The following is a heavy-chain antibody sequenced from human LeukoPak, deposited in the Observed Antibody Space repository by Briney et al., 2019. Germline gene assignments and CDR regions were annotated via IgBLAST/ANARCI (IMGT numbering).Heavy chain of an antibody. CDR2: VYYSGSA. CDR1: GGTISSSNYY. J-gene: IGHJ4*02. Sequence: SETLSLTCTVSGGTISSSNYYWDWIRQPPGKGLEWIGSVYYSGSAYYNPSLKSRLTISVDTSMNQFSLKLTSVTAADTAVYYCASRSTSRGSPFDYWGQGTLVTASS. V-gene: IGHV4-39*01. CDR3: ASRSTSRGSPFDY. D-gene: IGHD1-26*01.